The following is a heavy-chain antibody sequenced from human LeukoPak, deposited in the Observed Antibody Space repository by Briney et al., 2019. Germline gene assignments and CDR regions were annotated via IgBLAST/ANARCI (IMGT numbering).Heavy chain of an antibody. CDR2: INHSGST. V-gene: IGHV4-34*01. CDR3: ARVTAEYSSRLIDY. D-gene: IGHD6-13*01. Sequence: SETLSLTCAVYGGSFSGYYWSWIRQPPGKGLEWIGEINHSGSTNYNPSLKSRVTISVDTSKNQFSLKLSSVTAADTAVYYCARVTAEYSSRLIDYWGQGTLVTVSS. CDR1: GGSFSGYY. J-gene: IGHJ4*02.